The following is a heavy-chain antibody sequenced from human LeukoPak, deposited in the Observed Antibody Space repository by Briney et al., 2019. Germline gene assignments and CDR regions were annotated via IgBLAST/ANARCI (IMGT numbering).Heavy chain of an antibody. D-gene: IGHD2-2*01. CDR3: TRVWEIVVVPAATNDAFDI. CDR2: IKSKTDGGTT. Sequence: GGSLRLSCAASGFTFSNAWMSWVRQAPGKGLEWVGRIKSKTDGGTTDYAAPVKGRFTISRDDSKNTLYLQMNGLKTEDTAVYYCTRVWEIVVVPAATNDAFDIWGQGTMVTVSS. CDR1: GFTFSNAW. J-gene: IGHJ3*02. V-gene: IGHV3-15*01.